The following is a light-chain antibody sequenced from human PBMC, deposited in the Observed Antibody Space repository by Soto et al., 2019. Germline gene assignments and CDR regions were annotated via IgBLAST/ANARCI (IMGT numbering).Light chain of an antibody. CDR2: STS. J-gene: IGLJ3*02. V-gene: IGLV7-43*01. CDR3: LLSYGGAQPWV. Sequence: QSVVTQEPSLTVSPGGTVTLTCASSTGAVTSGYYPNRFQQKPGQAPRALVYSTSNKQSWSPARCSGSPLGGKAGLTLSGVQPADEAEYYCLLSYGGAQPWVFGGGTKVTVL. CDR1: TGAVTSGYY.